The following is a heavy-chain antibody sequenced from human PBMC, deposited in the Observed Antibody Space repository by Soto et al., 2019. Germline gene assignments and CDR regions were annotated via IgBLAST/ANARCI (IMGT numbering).Heavy chain of an antibody. Sequence: QVQLVQSGAEVKKPGASVKVSCKASGYTFINYGLSWVRQAPGQGLEWMGWISAYNGNTNYAQKFQGRVTMTTDTSTSTAYRELRSLRSDDTAVYYCARCAYCSGDSCHSRISDYWGQGTLVGVSS. CDR2: ISAYNGNT. D-gene: IGHD2-15*01. V-gene: IGHV1-18*01. J-gene: IGHJ4*02. CDR3: ARCAYCSGDSCHSRISDY. CDR1: GYTFINYG.